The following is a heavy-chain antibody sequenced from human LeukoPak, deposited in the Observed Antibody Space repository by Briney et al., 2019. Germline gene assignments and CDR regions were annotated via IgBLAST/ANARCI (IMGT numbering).Heavy chain of an antibody. CDR2: IYYSGST. D-gene: IGHD1-26*01. CDR3: ARHVGAFDI. V-gene: IGHV4-59*08. CDR1: GGSISSYY. Sequence: PSETLFLTCTVSGGSISSYYWSWIRQPPGKGLEWIGYIYYSGSTNYNPSLKSRVTISVDTSKNQFSLKLSSVTAADTAVYYCARHVGAFDIWGQGTMVTVSS. J-gene: IGHJ3*02.